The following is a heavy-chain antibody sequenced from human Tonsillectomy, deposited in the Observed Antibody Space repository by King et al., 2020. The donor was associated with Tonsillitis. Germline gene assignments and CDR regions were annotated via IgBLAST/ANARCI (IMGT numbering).Heavy chain of an antibody. CDR1: GITFSHYC. CDR2: INQDGSEK. CDR3: GRGTSMIEVMIDF. D-gene: IGHD3-22*01. V-gene: IGHV3-7*01. J-gene: IGHJ4*02. Sequence: VQLVESGGDLVQPGESLRLSCAVSGITFSHYCMSWVRQAPGKGLEWVANINQDGSEKYYVDSVKGRFTISRDNAENSLYLQMNSLRDEDTAVYYCGRGTSMIEVMIDFWGQGTLVTVSS.